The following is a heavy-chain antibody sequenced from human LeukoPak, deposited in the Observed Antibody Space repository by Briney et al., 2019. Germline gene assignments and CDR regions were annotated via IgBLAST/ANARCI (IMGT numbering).Heavy chain of an antibody. CDR3: ARDRTMVRGVIGY. J-gene: IGHJ4*02. Sequence: ASVKVSCKASGYTFTGYYMHWVRQAPGQGLEWMGWINPNSGGTNYAQKFQGRVTMTRDTSISTAYMELSRLRSDDTAVYYCARDRTMVRGVIGYWGQGTLVTVSS. CDR1: GYTFTGYY. CDR2: INPNSGGT. D-gene: IGHD3-10*01. V-gene: IGHV1-2*02.